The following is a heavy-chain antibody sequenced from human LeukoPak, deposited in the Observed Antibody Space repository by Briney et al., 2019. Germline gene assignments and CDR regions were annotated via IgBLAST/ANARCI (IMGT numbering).Heavy chain of an antibody. D-gene: IGHD3-10*01. V-gene: IGHV4-61*02. Sequence: PSQTLSLTCTVSGGFISSGSYYWSWIRQPAGKGLEWIGRIYTSGSTNYNPSLKSRVTISVDTSKNQFSLKLSSVTAADTAVYYCARDRRVTMVRGVIITSDYYYYMDVWGKGTTDTISS. CDR3: ARDRRVTMVRGVIITSDYYYYMDV. J-gene: IGHJ6*03. CDR2: IYTSGST. CDR1: GGFISSGSYY.